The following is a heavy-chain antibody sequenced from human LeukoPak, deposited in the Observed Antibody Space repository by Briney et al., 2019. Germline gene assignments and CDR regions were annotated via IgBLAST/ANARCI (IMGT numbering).Heavy chain of an antibody. CDR1: GGSISSSSYY. D-gene: IGHD2-2*01. CDR2: VHYSGSI. CDR3: ARVKRKYQVLKPLHETPSHYFDY. J-gene: IGHJ4*02. Sequence: SETLSLTCTVSGGSISSSSYYWAWIRQPPGKGLEWIGSVHYSGSIYYNPSLKSRATLSLDTSKNQFSLKLSSVTTADTAMYYCARVKRKYQVLKPLHETPSHYFDYWGQGTLVTVSS. V-gene: IGHV4-39*07.